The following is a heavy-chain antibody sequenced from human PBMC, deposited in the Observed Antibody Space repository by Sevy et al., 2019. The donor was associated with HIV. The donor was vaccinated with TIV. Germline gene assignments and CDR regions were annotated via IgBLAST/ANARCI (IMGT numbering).Heavy chain of an antibody. Sequence: GGSLRLSRAASGFTSGSFWMHWVRQTPGKGLIWVSHINSDGKIADYADSVKGRFTVSRDSAKNTQHLQMTSLGDEDTALYYCTIGSAGTAQHWGQGILVTVSS. CDR1: GFTSGSFW. V-gene: IGHV3-74*01. CDR2: INSDGKIA. D-gene: IGHD6-19*01. J-gene: IGHJ4*02. CDR3: TIGSAGTAQH.